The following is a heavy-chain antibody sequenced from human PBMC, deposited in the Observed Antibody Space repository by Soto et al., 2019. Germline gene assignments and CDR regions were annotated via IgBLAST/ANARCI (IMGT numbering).Heavy chain of an antibody. V-gene: IGHV1-8*01. Sequence: ASVKVSCKASGYTFTSYDINWVRQATGQGLEWMGWMNPNSGNTGYAQKLQGRVTMTRNTSISTAYIELSSLRSEDTALYYCAREDETKYGSGSLDYGGQGTLVTVSS. CDR1: GYTFTSYD. D-gene: IGHD3-10*01. J-gene: IGHJ4*02. CDR3: AREDETKYGSGSLDY. CDR2: MNPNSGNT.